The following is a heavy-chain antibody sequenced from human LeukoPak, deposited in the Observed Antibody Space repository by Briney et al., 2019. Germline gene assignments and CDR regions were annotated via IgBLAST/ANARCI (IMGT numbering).Heavy chain of an antibody. J-gene: IGHJ4*02. CDR1: GGSINISDYY. Sequence: PSETLSLTCTVSGGSINISDYYWGWIRQPPGKGLEWIGSMHYSGRTYYNPSLKNRVTISVDTSKNQFSLKGSSVTAADTAVYYCARRGTIDSGRPWNWGQGTLVTVSS. D-gene: IGHD1-26*01. CDR2: MHYSGRT. V-gene: IGHV4-39*01. CDR3: ARRGTIDSGRPWN.